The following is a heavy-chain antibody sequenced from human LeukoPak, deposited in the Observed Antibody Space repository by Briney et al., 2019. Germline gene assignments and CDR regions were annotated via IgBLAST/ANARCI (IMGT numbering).Heavy chain of an antibody. CDR1: GYSFTSYW. D-gene: IGHD3-22*01. CDR3: ARHAPDSSGYYNDAFDI. V-gene: IGHV5-10-1*01. Sequence: KHGESLKISCKGSGYSFTSYWISWVRQMPGKGLEWMGRIDPSDSYTNYSPSFQGHVTISADKSISTAYLQWSSLKASDTAMYYCARHAPDSSGYYNDAFDIWGQGTMVTVSS. CDR2: IDPSDSYT. J-gene: IGHJ3*02.